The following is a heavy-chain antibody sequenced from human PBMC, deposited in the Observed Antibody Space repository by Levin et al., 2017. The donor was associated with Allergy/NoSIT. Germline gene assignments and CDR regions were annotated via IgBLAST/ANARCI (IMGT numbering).Heavy chain of an antibody. CDR2: FYYSGST. CDR3: ARGGNYGDY. J-gene: IGHJ4*02. V-gene: IGHV4-30-4*01. Sequence: RSSETLSLTCTVSGGSISSADYNWSWIRQPPGKGLEWFGYFYYSGSTYYNPSLKSRVTITVDTSKNQFSLKLSSVTAADAAVYYCARGGNYGDYWGQGTLVTVSS. D-gene: IGHD1-26*01. CDR1: GGSISSADYN.